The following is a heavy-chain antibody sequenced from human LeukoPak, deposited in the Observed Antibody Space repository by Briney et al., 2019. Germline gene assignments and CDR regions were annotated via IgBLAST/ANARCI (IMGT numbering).Heavy chain of an antibody. Sequence: SETLSLTCIVSGGSISTSSYYWGWIRQPPGKGLEWIGTIYYSGTTYYNPSLESRVTISEDTSRNRFSLMLSSVTAADTAIYYCARQVSDYFYYYMDVWGEGTTVIVSS. CDR3: ARQVSDYFYYYMDV. CDR1: GGSISTSSYY. CDR2: IYYSGTT. J-gene: IGHJ6*03. V-gene: IGHV4-39*01.